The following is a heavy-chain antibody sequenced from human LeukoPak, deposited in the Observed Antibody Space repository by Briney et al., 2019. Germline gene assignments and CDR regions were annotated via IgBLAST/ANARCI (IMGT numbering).Heavy chain of an antibody. V-gene: IGHV4-39*01. CDR2: IYYSGST. J-gene: IGHJ4*02. CDR1: GGSISSSSYY. D-gene: IGHD2-15*01. CDR3: ARTGGAYCSGGSCYSNSVFDY. Sequence: SETLSLTCTVSGGSISSSSYYWGWIRQPPGKGLEWIGSIYYSGSTYYNPSLKSRVTISVDTSKNQFSLKLSSVTAADTAVYYCARTGGAYCSGGSCYSNSVFDYWAREPWSPSPQ.